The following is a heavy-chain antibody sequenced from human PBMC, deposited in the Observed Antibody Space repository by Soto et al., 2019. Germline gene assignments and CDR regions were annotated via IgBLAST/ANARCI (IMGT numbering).Heavy chain of an antibody. Sequence: QLQLQESGSGLVKPSQSLSLTCAVSGGSIRSGGYSWSWIRQPPGKGLEWIGYIYHSGSTYYNRSLKSRPTISLDRPKNQFSLKLSSVTAADTAVYYCPRDPGRWGQGTLVTVSS. J-gene: IGHJ4*02. CDR2: IYHSGST. V-gene: IGHV4-30-2*01. CDR3: PRDPGR. CDR1: GGSIRSGGYS.